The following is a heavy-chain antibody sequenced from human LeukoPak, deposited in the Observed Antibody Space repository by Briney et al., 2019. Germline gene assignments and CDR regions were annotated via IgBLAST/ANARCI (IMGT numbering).Heavy chain of an antibody. CDR1: RGSISSSSYY. CDR3: TSLYSSGWSGYYYYMDV. Sequence: SETLSLTCTVSRGSISSSSYYWGWIRQPPGKGLEWIGSIYYSGSTYYNPSLKSQVTISVDTSKNQFSLKLSSVTAADTAVYYCTSLYSSGWSGYYYYMDVWGKGTTVTVSS. V-gene: IGHV4-39*01. J-gene: IGHJ6*03. D-gene: IGHD6-19*01. CDR2: IYYSGST.